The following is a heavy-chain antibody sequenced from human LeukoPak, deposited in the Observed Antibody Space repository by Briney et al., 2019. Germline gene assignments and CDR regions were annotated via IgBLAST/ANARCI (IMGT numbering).Heavy chain of an antibody. CDR3: TRDRAIVVVPAAPEAAY. V-gene: IGHV3-49*03. J-gene: IGHJ4*02. D-gene: IGHD2-2*01. CDR1: GFTFGDYA. Sequence: GGSLRLSCTASGFTFGDYAMSWFRQAPGEGLEWVGFIRSKAYGGTTEYAASVKGRFTISRDDSKSIAYLQMNSLKTEDTAVYYCTRDRAIVVVPAAPEAAYWGQGTLVTVSS. CDR2: IRSKAYGGTT.